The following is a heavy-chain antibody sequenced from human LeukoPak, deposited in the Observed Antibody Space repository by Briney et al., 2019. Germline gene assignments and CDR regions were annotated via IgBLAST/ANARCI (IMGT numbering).Heavy chain of an antibody. CDR1: GYTFTSYG. V-gene: IGHV1-18*01. Sequence: ASVKVSCKASGYTFTSYGISWVRQAPGQGLEWMGWISAYNGNTNYAQKLQGRVTMTTDTSTSTAYMELRSLRSDDTAVYYCARSRVRGIMVPRYYFDYWGQGTLVTVSS. D-gene: IGHD2-8*01. J-gene: IGHJ4*02. CDR2: ISAYNGNT. CDR3: ARSRVRGIMVPRYYFDY.